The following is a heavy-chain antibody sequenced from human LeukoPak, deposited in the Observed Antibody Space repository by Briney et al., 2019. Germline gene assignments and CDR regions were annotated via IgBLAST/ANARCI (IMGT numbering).Heavy chain of an antibody. CDR3: ANEVPHFDY. D-gene: IGHD2-2*01. CDR1: GFTFNSYA. J-gene: IGHJ4*02. Sequence: GGSLRLSCAASGFTFNSYAMSWVRQAPGRGLEWVSVISGSGGNSYYAASVKGRCTITRDNSKNTLYLQMNSLRAEDTAVYYCANEVPHFDYWGQGTLVTVSS. V-gene: IGHV3-23*01. CDR2: ISGSGGNS.